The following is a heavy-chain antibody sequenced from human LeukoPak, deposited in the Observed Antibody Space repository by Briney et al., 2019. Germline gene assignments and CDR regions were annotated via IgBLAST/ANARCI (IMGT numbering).Heavy chain of an antibody. CDR1: GFTFSSYA. CDR2: ISGSGGST. CDR3: ARDLLPYAPLEYYYYGMDV. V-gene: IGHV3-23*01. J-gene: IGHJ6*02. Sequence: PGGSLRLSCAASGFTFSSYAMSWVRQAPGKGLEWVSAISGSGGSTYYADSVKGRSTISRDNSKNTLYLQMNSLRSDDTAVYYCARDLLPYAPLEYYYYGMDVWGQGTTVTVSS. D-gene: IGHD2-2*01.